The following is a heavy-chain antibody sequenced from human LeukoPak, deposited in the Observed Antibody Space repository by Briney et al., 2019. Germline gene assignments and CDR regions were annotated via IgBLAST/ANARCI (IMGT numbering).Heavy chain of an antibody. D-gene: IGHD2-15*01. CDR1: GYTFTDYY. V-gene: IGHV1-2*02. CDR3: SRVVVAVTNAFEI. Sequence: GASVKLSCKASGYTFTDYYLHWVRQAPGQGLEWMGGINPNTGGTSYTQKFQGRVSMTWDTSIGTAYMELSRLRSDDTAVYYCSRVVVAVTNAFEIWGQGTMVTVSS. CDR2: INPNTGGT. J-gene: IGHJ3*02.